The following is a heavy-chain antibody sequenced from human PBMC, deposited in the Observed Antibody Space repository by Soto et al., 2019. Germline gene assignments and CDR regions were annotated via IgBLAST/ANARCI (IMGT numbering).Heavy chain of an antibody. V-gene: IGHV1-3*05. CDR1: GYTFTSYA. Sequence: QVQLVQSGAEEKKPGASVKVSCKASGYTFTSYAMHWVRQAPGQRPEWMGWINAGNGNTKYSQKFQGRVTITRDTSASTAYMELSSLRSEDTAVYYCARSIVVVTALDYGGQGTLVTVSS. CDR3: ARSIVVVTALDY. D-gene: IGHD2-21*02. J-gene: IGHJ4*02. CDR2: INAGNGNT.